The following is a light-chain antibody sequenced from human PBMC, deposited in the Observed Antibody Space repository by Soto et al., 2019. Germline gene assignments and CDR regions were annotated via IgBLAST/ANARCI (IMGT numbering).Light chain of an antibody. CDR2: DAS. CDR1: QSVSSY. CDR3: QQYSRSPWT. Sequence: EIVLTQSPATLSLSPGERATLSCRASQSVSSYLAWYQQKPGQAPRLLIYDASNRATGIPDRFSGSGSGTDFTLAISRLEPEDFAVYYCQQYSRSPWTFGQGTKVDIK. V-gene: IGKV3-20*01. J-gene: IGKJ1*01.